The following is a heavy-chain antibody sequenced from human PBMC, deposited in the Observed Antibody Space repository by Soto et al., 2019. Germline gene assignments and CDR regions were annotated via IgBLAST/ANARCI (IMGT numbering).Heavy chain of an antibody. CDR1: GFTFSSYS. Sequence: GGSLRLSCAASGFTFSSYSMNWVRQAPGKGLEWVSYISSSSSTIYYADSVKGRFTISRDNAKNSLYLQMNSLRAEDTAVYYCAREGRYSSSWYRSNYFDYWGQGTLVTVSS. V-gene: IGHV3-48*01. CDR3: AREGRYSSSWYRSNYFDY. J-gene: IGHJ4*02. D-gene: IGHD6-13*01. CDR2: ISSSSSTI.